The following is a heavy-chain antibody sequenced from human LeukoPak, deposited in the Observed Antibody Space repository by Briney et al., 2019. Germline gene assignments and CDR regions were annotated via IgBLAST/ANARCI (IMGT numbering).Heavy chain of an antibody. V-gene: IGHV4-34*01. CDR1: GGSLSGYY. CDR2: INHSGST. D-gene: IGHD4-11*01. Sequence: SETLSLTCAVYGGSLSGYYWSWIRQPPGKGLEWIGEINHSGSTNYNPSLKSRVTISVDTSKNQFSLKLSSVTAADTAVYYCARGSMTVTLHIWGQGTMVTVSS. J-gene: IGHJ3*02. CDR3: ARGSMTVTLHI.